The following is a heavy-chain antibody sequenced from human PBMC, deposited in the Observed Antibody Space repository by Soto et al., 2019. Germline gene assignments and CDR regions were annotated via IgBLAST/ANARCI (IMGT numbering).Heavy chain of an antibody. V-gene: IGHV1-18*01. J-gene: IGHJ5*02. D-gene: IGHD3-3*01. CDR3: AREGGRYYDFWSGHTFDGWLDP. CDR1: GYTFTSYG. Sequence: ASVKVSCKASGYTFTSYGISWVRQAPGQGLEWMGWISAYNGNTNYAQKLQGRVTMTTDTSTSTAYMELRSLRSDDTAVYYCAREGGRYYDFWSGHTFDGWLDPWGQGTLVTVSS. CDR2: ISAYNGNT.